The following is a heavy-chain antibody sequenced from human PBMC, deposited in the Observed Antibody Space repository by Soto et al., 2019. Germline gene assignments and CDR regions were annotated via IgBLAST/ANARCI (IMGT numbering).Heavy chain of an antibody. V-gene: IGHV5-51*01. CDR1: GYSFTSYW. CDR2: IYPGDSDT. CDR3: ARQDYHWDYYYHYFKYV. D-gene: IGHD1-20*01. J-gene: IGHJ6*03. Sequence: PGESLKISCKGSGYSFTSYWIGWVRQMPGKSLEWMGIIYPGDSDTRYSPSFQGQVTISADKSISTAYLQWSSLKASDTAMYYCARQDYHWDYYYHYFKYVCGKRTTV.